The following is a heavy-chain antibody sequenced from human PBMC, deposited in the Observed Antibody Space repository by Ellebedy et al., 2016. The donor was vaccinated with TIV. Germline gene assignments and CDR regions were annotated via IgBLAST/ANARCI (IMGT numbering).Heavy chain of an antibody. J-gene: IGHJ4*02. V-gene: IGHV1-69*05. Sequence: ASVKVSCKASGGTFSSYAISWVRQAPGQGLEWMGGIIPIFGTANYAQKFQGRVTMTTDTSTSTAYMELRSLRSDDTAVYYCAREVIGGDYGDYVEAYYFDYWGQGTLVTVSS. D-gene: IGHD4-17*01. CDR3: AREVIGGDYGDYVEAYYFDY. CDR2: IIPIFGTA. CDR1: GGTFSSYA.